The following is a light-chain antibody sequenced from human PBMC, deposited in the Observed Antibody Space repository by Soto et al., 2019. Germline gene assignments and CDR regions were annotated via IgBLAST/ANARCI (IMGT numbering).Light chain of an antibody. V-gene: IGKV1-39*01. CDR2: AAT. CDR1: QSINRY. J-gene: IGKJ5*01. CDR3: QQSYSTPIT. Sequence: DIQMTQSPSSLSAFVGDRVTSTCRASQSINRYLNWYQQKPGRAPKLLIHAATSLHSGVPSRFSGSGSGTDFTLTISSLQPEDFATYYCQQSYSTPITFGQGTRLEIK.